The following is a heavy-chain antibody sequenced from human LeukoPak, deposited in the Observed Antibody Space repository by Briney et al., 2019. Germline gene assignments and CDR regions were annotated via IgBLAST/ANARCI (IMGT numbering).Heavy chain of an antibody. J-gene: IGHJ4*02. CDR2: IIPIFGTA. CDR1: GGTFSSYA. Sequence: GASVKVSCKASGGTFSSYAIRWLRQAPGQGLEWMGGIIPIFGTANYAQKFQGRVTITTDESTSTAYMELSSLRSEDTAVYYCARDRLRDYYDSSGYYDYWGQGTLVTVSS. CDR3: ARDRLRDYYDSSGYYDY. V-gene: IGHV1-69*05. D-gene: IGHD3-22*01.